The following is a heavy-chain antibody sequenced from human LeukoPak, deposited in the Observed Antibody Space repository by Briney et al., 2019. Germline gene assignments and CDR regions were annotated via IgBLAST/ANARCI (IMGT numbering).Heavy chain of an antibody. CDR2: IYHSGST. J-gene: IGHJ3*02. CDR3: ARSDSYGDYKDAFDI. D-gene: IGHD4-17*01. V-gene: IGHV4-30-2*01. CDR1: GGSISSGGYS. Sequence: SETLSLTCAVSGGSISSGGYSWSWIRQPPGKGLEWIGYIYHSGSTYYNPSLKSRVTISVDRSKNQFSLKLSSVTAADTAVYYCARSDSYGDYKDAFDIWGQGTMVTVSS.